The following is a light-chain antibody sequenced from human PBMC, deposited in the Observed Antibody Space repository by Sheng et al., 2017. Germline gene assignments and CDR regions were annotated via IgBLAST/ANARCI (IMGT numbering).Light chain of an antibody. CDR2: VEGSGTY. Sequence: QSVLTQSSSASASLGSSVKLTCTLDSGHSDSIIAWHQQQPGKAPRFLMDVEGSGTYNRGXGVPDRFSGSSSGADRYLTISNLQSDDEADYYXETWDSYTNVFGRGTKVTV. CDR1: SGHSDSI. J-gene: IGLJ1*01. V-gene: IGLV4-60*03. CDR3: ETWDSYTNV.